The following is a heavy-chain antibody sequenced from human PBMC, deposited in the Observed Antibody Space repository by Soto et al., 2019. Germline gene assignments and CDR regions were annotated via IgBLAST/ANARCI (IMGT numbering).Heavy chain of an antibody. CDR1: GGSISSGDYY. Sequence: PSETLSLTCTVSGGSISSGDYYWSWIRQPPGKGLEWIGYIYYSGSTYYNPSLKSRVTISVDTSKNQFSLKLSSVTAADTAVFYFAGGSYYYDSSVYYHYWGQGTLITFSS. J-gene: IGHJ4*02. CDR3: AGGSYYYDSSVYYHY. V-gene: IGHV4-30-4*01. D-gene: IGHD3-22*01. CDR2: IYYSGST.